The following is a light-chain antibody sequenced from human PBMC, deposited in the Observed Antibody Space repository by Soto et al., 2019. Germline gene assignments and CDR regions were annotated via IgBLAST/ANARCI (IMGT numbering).Light chain of an antibody. CDR3: QQYGSSPMT. J-gene: IGKJ1*01. Sequence: ENVLTQSPGTLSLSPGERATLSCRASQSVSSSYLAWYQQKPGQAPRLLIYDASSRATGIPDRFSGSGSGTDFTLTISRLEPEDFAVYFCQQYGSSPMTFGQGTKVDIK. CDR1: QSVSSSY. V-gene: IGKV3-20*01. CDR2: DAS.